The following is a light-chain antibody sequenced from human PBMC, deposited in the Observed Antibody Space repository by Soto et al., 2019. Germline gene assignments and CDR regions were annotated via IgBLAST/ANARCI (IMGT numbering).Light chain of an antibody. J-gene: IGKJ1*01. CDR3: QQYGSSGT. Sequence: ELILPPSPGTLSFSPGERATVPSRASQSVSNNYLAWYQQKPGQAPRLLIYGASNRATGIPDRFSGSGSGTDFTLTISRLEPEDFAVYYCQQYGSSGTFGQGTKVDI. CDR2: GAS. CDR1: QSVSNNY. V-gene: IGKV3-20*01.